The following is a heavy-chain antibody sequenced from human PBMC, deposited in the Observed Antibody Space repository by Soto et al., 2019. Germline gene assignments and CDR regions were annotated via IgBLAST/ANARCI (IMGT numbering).Heavy chain of an antibody. CDR3: ARYCGTSCRLDAFAI. V-gene: IGHV4-30-2*01. D-gene: IGHD2-2*01. CDR2: IYHTGST. Sequence: SETLSLTCAVSGGSISSGGHSWSWIRQPPGKGLEWIGYIYHTGSTYYNPSLKSRVTISVDRSKNQFSLRLSSVTAADAAVYYCARYCGTSCRLDAFAIWGQGTMVTV. CDR1: GGSISSGGHS. J-gene: IGHJ3*02.